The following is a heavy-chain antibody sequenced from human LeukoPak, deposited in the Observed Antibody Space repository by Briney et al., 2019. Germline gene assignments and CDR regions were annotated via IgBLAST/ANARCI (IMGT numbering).Heavy chain of an antibody. V-gene: IGHV3-30*03. Sequence: PGTSLRLSCAASGLTFHDHGMDWVRQAPGKGLEWVAVIAADGGVKQYADFAKGRFSLSRDNSKNTLFLQMNGLTVEDTAVYYCAREATWGQWYFDLWGQGAPVTVSS. CDR3: AREATWGQWYFDL. D-gene: IGHD6-19*01. J-gene: IGHJ4*02. CDR2: IAADGGVK. CDR1: GLTFHDHG.